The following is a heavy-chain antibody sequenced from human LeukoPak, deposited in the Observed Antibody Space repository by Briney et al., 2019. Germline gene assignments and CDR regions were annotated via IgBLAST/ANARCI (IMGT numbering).Heavy chain of an antibody. CDR2: ISGSGGST. D-gene: IGHD3-22*01. CDR1: GFTFSSYA. Sequence: PGGSLRLSCAASGFTFSSYAMSWVRQAPGKGLEWVSAISGSGGSTYYADSVKGRFTISRDNSKNTLYLQMNSLRAEDTAVYYCAKSRVRIVVVITKPGDFQHWGQGTLVTVSS. CDR3: AKSRVRIVVVITKPGDFQH. V-gene: IGHV3-23*01. J-gene: IGHJ1*01.